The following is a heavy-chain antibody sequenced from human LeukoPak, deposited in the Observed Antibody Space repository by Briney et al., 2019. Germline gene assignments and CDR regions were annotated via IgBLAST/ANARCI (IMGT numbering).Heavy chain of an antibody. D-gene: IGHD4-17*01. V-gene: IGHV3-7*01. CDR3: ARGARYNDYESWLDP. Sequence: GGSLRLSCAASGFAFSSYWMSWVRQAPGKGLEWVANIKQDGSEKYYVDSVKGRFTISRDNAKNSLYLQMNSLRAEDTAVYYCARGARYNDYESWLDPWGQGTLVTVSS. CDR1: GFAFSSYW. CDR2: IKQDGSEK. J-gene: IGHJ5*02.